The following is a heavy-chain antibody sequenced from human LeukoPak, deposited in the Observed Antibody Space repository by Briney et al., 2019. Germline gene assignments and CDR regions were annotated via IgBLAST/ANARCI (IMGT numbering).Heavy chain of an antibody. CDR1: RFIFSSYT. V-gene: IGHV3-21*01. CDR2: ISSSSSYI. CDR3: AREGYSKLDY. Sequence: GGSLRLSCAASRFIFSSYTMTWVRQAPGKGLEWVSSISSSSSYIYYADSVKGRFTISRDNAKNSLYLQMNSLRAEDTAVYYCAREGYSKLDYWGQGTLVTVSS. D-gene: IGHD4-11*01. J-gene: IGHJ4*02.